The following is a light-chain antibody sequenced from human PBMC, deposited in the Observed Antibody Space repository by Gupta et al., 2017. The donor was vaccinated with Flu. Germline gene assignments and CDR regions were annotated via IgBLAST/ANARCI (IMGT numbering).Light chain of an antibody. CDR2: EVT. CDR3: TSYGGSNNLL. Sequence: SALTQPPSASGSPGQSVTISCTGTSNDVGSYNYVSWYQQQPGKAPKVLIYEVTKRPSGVPDRFSGSKSGNTASLTVSGLQAEEEADYYCTSYGGSNNLLFGGGTRLTVL. CDR1: SNDVGSYNY. V-gene: IGLV2-8*01. J-gene: IGLJ2*01.